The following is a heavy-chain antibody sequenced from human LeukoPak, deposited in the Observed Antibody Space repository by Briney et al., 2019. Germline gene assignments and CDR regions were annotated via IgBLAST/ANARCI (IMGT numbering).Heavy chain of an antibody. CDR1: GFTFSSYA. V-gene: IGHV3-30*01. J-gene: IGHJ4*02. Sequence: GESLRLSCAASGFTFSSYAMHWVRQAPGKGLEWVAVISYDGSNKYYADSVKGRFTISRDNSKNTLYLQMNSLRAEDTAVYYCARGFGSSGYYYFDYWGQGTLVTVSS. CDR3: ARGFGSSGYYYFDY. CDR2: ISYDGSNK. D-gene: IGHD3-22*01.